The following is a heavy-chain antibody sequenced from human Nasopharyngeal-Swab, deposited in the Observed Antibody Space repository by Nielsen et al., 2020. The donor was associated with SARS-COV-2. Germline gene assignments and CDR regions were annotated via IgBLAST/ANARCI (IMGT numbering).Heavy chain of an antibody. CDR1: GGSISSSSYY. V-gene: IGHV4-39*01. CDR3: ARVYGSGSYYNFPFDY. CDR2: IYYSGST. J-gene: IGHJ4*02. D-gene: IGHD3-10*01. Sequence: SETLSLTCTVSGGSISSSSYYWGWIRQPPGKGLEWIGSIYYSGSTYYNPSPKSRVTISVDTSKNQFSLKLSSVTAADTAVYYCARVYGSGSYYNFPFDYWGQGTLVTVSS.